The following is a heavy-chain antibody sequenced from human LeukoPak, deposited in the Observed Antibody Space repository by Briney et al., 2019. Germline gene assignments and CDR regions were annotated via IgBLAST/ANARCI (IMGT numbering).Heavy chain of an antibody. Sequence: PSGGSTSYAQKFQGRVTMTRDTSTSTVYMELSSLRSEDTAVYYCARVTTVTTAYYYYGMDVWGQGTTVTVSS. CDR2: PSGGST. V-gene: IGHV1-46*01. D-gene: IGHD4-17*01. CDR3: ARVTTVTTAYYYYGMDV. J-gene: IGHJ6*02.